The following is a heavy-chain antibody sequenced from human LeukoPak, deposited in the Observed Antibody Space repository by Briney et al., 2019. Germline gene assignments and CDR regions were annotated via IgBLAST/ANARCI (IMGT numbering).Heavy chain of an antibody. V-gene: IGHV3-64*01. Sequence: GGSLRLSCAPSGLTFDSYAMHWVRQAPGKGLEYVSAISRNGGSTFYANSVKGRFTISRDNSKNTLYLQMGSLRAEDTAVYCCARGGRGHDFSPNYYYGLDVWGQGTTVTVSS. CDR1: GLTFDSYA. J-gene: IGHJ6*02. CDR2: ISRNGGST. CDR3: ARGGRGHDFSPNYYYGLDV. D-gene: IGHD5-12*01.